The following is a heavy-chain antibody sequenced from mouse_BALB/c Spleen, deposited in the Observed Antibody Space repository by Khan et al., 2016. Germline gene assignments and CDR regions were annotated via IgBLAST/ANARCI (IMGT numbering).Heavy chain of an antibody. J-gene: IGHJ3*01. D-gene: IGHD2-14*01. Sequence: EVQLQESGPGLVKPSQSLSLTCTVTGYSITSDYAWNWIRPFPGNKLEWMGYLSYSGSTSYNPSLKSRIPITRDPSKHPFFLQLNSGTNEDTATYYWARNGNRYERTWFAYWGQGTLVTVAA. CDR1: GYSITSDYA. CDR3: ARNGNRYERTWFAY. V-gene: IGHV3-2*02. CDR2: LSYSGST.